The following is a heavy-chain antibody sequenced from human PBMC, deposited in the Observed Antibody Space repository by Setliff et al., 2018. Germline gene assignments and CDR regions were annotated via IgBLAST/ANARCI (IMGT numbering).Heavy chain of an antibody. D-gene: IGHD1-1*01. V-gene: IGHV5-51*01. Sequence: GESLKISCQGPGYSFTSYWIGWVRQLPGKGLEWMGLIFPDDSDARYTPSFQGRVTMSVDKSINIAYLQWSSLRASDTAVYYCVRAPVPRTTRGWFDPWGQGTLVTVSS. CDR2: IFPDDSDA. J-gene: IGHJ5*02. CDR3: VRAPVPRTTRGWFDP. CDR1: GYSFTSYW.